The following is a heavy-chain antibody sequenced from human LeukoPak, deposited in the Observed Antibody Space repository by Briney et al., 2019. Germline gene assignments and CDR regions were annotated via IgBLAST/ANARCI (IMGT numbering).Heavy chain of an antibody. V-gene: IGHV4-59*01. Sequence: PSETLSLTCTVPGGSISSYYWSWIRQPPGKGLYWIGYIYSSGSTNYNPSLKSRVAISVDASKNQFSLKLSAVTAADTAVYYCARASPNYTGGYYESTYYYYMDVWGKGTTVTVSS. CDR1: GGSISSYY. CDR2: IYSSGST. J-gene: IGHJ6*03. D-gene: IGHD3-22*01. CDR3: ARASPNYTGGYYESTYYYYMDV.